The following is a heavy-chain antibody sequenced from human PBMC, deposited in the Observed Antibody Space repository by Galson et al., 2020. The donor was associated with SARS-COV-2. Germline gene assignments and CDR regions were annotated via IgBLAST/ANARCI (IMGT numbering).Heavy chain of an antibody. CDR2: IKHDGSEK. CDR3: ARVSEAYSYGLSYDYYYCGMDV. V-gene: IGHV3-7*01. D-gene: IGHD5-18*01. CDR1: GFTFSDYW. J-gene: IGHJ6*02. Sequence: GGSLRLSCAASGFTFSDYWMSWVRQAPGKGLEWVANIKHDGSEKYYVDSVKGRFTISRDNAKNSLYLQMNSLRAEDTAVYYCARVSEAYSYGLSYDYYYCGMDVWGQGTTVTVSS.